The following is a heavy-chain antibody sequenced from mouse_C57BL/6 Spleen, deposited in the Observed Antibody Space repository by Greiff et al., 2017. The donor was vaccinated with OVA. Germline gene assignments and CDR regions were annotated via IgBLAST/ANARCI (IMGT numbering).Heavy chain of an antibody. V-gene: IGHV1-64*01. CDR2: IHPNSGST. CDR3: ARYADYDVSWFAY. D-gene: IGHD2-4*01. J-gene: IGHJ3*01. Sequence: QVQLQQPGAELVKPGASVKLSCKASGYTFTSYWMHWVKQRPGQGLEWIGMIHPNSGSTNYNEKFKSKATLTVDKSSSTAYMQLSSLTSEDSAVYYCARYADYDVSWFAYWGQGTLVTVSA. CDR1: GYTFTSYW.